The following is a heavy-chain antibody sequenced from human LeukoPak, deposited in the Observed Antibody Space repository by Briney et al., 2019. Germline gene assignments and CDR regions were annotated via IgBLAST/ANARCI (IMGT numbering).Heavy chain of an antibody. CDR2: ISGNGGTT. V-gene: IGHV3-23*01. CDR3: AKDNGAGNFDY. CDR1: GFTFSRYA. Sequence: GGSLRLSCAGSGFTFSRYALSLVRQAPGKGLEWVSLISGNGGTTYYVDSVKGRFTISRDNSKNTLYLQMNSLRAEDTAVYSCAKDNGAGNFDYWGQGTLVTVSS. D-gene: IGHD1-26*01. J-gene: IGHJ4*02.